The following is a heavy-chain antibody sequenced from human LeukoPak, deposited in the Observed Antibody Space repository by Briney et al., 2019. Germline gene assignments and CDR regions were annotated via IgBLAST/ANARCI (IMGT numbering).Heavy chain of an antibody. Sequence: ASVKVSCKASDDTFFNYGNSWVRQAPGQGLEWMGRISTYNGNTHYAQKFQGRVTMTTDTSTNIAYLELRDLRSDDTAVYYCARTQWLEDAFDFWGQGTVVTVSS. J-gene: IGHJ3*01. CDR2: ISTYNGNT. D-gene: IGHD6-19*01. CDR1: DDTFFNYG. CDR3: ARTQWLEDAFDF. V-gene: IGHV1-18*01.